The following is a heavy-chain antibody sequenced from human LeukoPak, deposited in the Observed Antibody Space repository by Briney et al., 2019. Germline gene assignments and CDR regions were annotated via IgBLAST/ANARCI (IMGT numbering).Heavy chain of an antibody. CDR1: GSYFTDYW. CDR2: INPGDYEN. V-gene: IGHV5-51*01. Sequence: GAFLQISWKGSGSYFTDYWLGGGRQLPGKGLEGMGIINPGDYENRYSPSFQGQVTMSVERSNNTAYLQWSNLKASDTARYYCMKHDEDSGSWGTPNLGQGALVAVSS. D-gene: IGHD3-16*01. J-gene: IGHJ4*02. CDR3: MKHDEDSGSWGTPN.